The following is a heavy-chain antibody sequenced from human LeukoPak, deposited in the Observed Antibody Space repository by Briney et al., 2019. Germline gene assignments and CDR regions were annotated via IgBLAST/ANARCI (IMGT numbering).Heavy chain of an antibody. CDR2: INSDGSST. V-gene: IGHV3-74*01. J-gene: IGHJ4*02. D-gene: IGHD1-26*01. CDR1: GFTFSSYW. Sequence: GGSLRLSCAASGFTFSSYWMHWVRQAPGKGLVWVSRINSDGSSTSHADSVKGRYTISRDNAKNTVYLQMNSMRAEDTAVYYCARGDSGSYRFDYWGQGTLVTVSS. CDR3: ARGDSGSYRFDY.